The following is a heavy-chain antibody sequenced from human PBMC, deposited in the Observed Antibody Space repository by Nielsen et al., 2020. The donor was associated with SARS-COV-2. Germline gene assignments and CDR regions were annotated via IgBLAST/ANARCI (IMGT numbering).Heavy chain of an antibody. CDR2: IYSGGST. CDR3: ARDISGWGWFDP. CDR1: GFTVSSSH. J-gene: IGHJ5*01. Sequence: GESLKISCAASGFTVSSSHMSWVRQAPGKGLEWVSLIYSGGSTYYADSVKGRFTISRDSSKNTLYLQMDSLRAEDTAVYYCARDISGWGWFDPWGQGTLVTVSS. D-gene: IGHD6-19*01. V-gene: IGHV3-66*01.